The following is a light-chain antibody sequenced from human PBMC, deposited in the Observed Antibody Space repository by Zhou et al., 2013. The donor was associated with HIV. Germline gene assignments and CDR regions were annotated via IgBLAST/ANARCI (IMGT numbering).Light chain of an antibody. Sequence: EIVLTQSPGTLSLSPGERATLSCRASQSVSSSYLAWYQQKPGQAPRLLIYGASNRATGIPGRFSGSGSGTDFTLTISKVEPEDFAVYFCQQYDSSIPTFGQGTKVEIK. CDR2: GAS. V-gene: IGKV3-20*01. CDR1: QSVSSSY. J-gene: IGKJ1*01. CDR3: QQYDSSIPT.